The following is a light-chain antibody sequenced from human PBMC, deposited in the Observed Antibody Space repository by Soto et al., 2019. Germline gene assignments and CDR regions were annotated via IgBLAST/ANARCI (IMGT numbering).Light chain of an antibody. CDR2: GAS. V-gene: IGKV3-15*01. Sequence: EIVMTQSPATLSVSPGERATLSCRASQSVSSNLAWYQQKPGQAPRLLIYGASTRATGIPARFSGSGSGTEFTLTISSLQSGDFAVYYCQQYNNWLPLTFGGGTKVDIK. J-gene: IGKJ4*01. CDR3: QQYNNWLPLT. CDR1: QSVSSN.